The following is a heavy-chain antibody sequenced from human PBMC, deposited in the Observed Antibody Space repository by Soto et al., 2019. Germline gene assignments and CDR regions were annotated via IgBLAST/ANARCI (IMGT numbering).Heavy chain of an antibody. V-gene: IGHV1-18*01. Sequence: GASVKVSCKASGYTFTSYGISWVRQAPGQGLEWMGWISAYNGNTNYAQKLQGRVTMTTDTSTSTAYMELRSLRSDDTAVYYCARATGTTLFPRILGPYYYYGMDVWGQGTTVTVSS. CDR2: ISAYNGNT. D-gene: IGHD1-1*01. CDR3: ARATGTTLFPRILGPYYYYGMDV. J-gene: IGHJ6*02. CDR1: GYTFTSYG.